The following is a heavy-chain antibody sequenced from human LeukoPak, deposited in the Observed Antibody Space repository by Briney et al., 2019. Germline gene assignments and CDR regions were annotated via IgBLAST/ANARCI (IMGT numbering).Heavy chain of an antibody. CDR1: GYTFTGYY. Sequence: GASVKVSCKASGYTFTGYYMHWVRQAPGQGLEWMGRINPNSGGTNYAQKFQGRVTMTRDTSISTAYMELSRLRSDDTAVYYCALLAAPRTRLDIWGQGTLVTVSS. CDR3: ALLAAPRTRLDI. J-gene: IGHJ3*02. CDR2: INPNSGGT. D-gene: IGHD2-15*01. V-gene: IGHV1-2*06.